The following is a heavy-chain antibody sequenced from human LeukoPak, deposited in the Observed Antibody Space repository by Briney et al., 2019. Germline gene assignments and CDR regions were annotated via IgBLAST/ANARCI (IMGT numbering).Heavy chain of an antibody. CDR2: IYYSGST. V-gene: IGHV4-59*01. CDR1: GGSISSYY. D-gene: IGHD4-17*01. J-gene: IGHJ4*02. Sequence: SETLSLTCTVSGGSISSYYWSWTRQPPGKGLEWIGYIYYSGSTNYNPSLKSRVTISVDTSKNQFSLKLSSVTAADTAVYYCARTYGDSPFDYWGQGTLVTVSS. CDR3: ARTYGDSPFDY.